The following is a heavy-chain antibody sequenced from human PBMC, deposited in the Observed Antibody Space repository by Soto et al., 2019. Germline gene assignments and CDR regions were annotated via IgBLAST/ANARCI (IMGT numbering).Heavy chain of an antibody. CDR1: GGSISSYY. CDR2: IYYSGST. J-gene: IGHJ4*02. CDR3: ARDHHGDYSSDY. D-gene: IGHD2-21*02. Sequence: SETLSLTCTVSGGSISSYYWSWIRQPPGKGLEWIGYIYYSGSTNYNPSLKSRVTMTTDTSTSTAYMELRSLRSDDTAVYYCARDHHGDYSSDYWGQGTLVTVSS. V-gene: IGHV4-59*01.